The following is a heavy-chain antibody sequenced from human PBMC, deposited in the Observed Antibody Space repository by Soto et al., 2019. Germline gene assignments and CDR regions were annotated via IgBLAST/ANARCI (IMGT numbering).Heavy chain of an antibody. CDR2: IIPIFGTA. Sequence: QVQLVQSGAEVKKPGSSVKFSCKASGGTFSSYAISWVRQAPGQGLEWMGGIIPIFGTANYAQKFQGRVTITADESTSTAYMELSSLRSEDTAVYYCARHHERYFAWLVYFDYWGQGTLVTVSS. CDR3: ARHHERYFAWLVYFDY. CDR1: GGTFSSYA. D-gene: IGHD3-9*01. J-gene: IGHJ4*02. V-gene: IGHV1-69*01.